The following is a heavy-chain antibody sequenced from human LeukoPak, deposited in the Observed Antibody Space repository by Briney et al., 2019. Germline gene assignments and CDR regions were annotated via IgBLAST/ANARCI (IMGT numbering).Heavy chain of an antibody. V-gene: IGHV4-59*13. CDR1: GGSISSYY. CDR3: ARDQSGSYIFDY. Sequence: SETLSLTCTVSGGSISSYYWSWIRQPPGKGLEWIGYIYYSVITSYNPSLKSRVVISVHTSKNQFSLKLSSVTAADTAVYYCARDQSGSYIFDYWGQGTLVTVSS. CDR2: IYYSVIT. J-gene: IGHJ4*02. D-gene: IGHD1-26*01.